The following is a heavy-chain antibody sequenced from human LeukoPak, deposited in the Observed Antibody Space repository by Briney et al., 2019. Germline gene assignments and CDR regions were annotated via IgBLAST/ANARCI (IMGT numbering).Heavy chain of an antibody. Sequence: SETLSLTCTVSGGCISSSSYYWGWIRQPPGKGLEWIGSIYYSGSTYYNPSLKSRVTISVDTSKNQFSLKLSSVTAADTALYYCARESISGGWFDPWGQGTLVTVSS. CDR3: ARESISGGWFDP. CDR1: GGCISSSSYY. V-gene: IGHV4-39*07. D-gene: IGHD6-6*01. J-gene: IGHJ5*02. CDR2: IYYSGST.